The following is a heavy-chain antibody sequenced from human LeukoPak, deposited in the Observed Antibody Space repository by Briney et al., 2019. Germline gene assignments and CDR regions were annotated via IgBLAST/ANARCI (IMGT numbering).Heavy chain of an antibody. CDR2: IRYDGSNK. J-gene: IGHJ4*02. CDR3: ATAPVRGVISHLDY. D-gene: IGHD3-10*01. V-gene: IGHV3-30*02. Sequence: GGSLRLSCAAPGFTLSSYGMHWVRQAPGKGLEWVAFIRYDGSNKYYADSVKGRFTISRDNSENTLWLQMTSLRAEDTAVYYCATAPVRGVISHLDYWGQGTLVTVSS. CDR1: GFTLSSYG.